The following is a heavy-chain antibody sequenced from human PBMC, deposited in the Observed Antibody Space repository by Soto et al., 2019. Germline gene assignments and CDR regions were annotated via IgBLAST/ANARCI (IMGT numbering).Heavy chain of an antibody. D-gene: IGHD2-15*01. CDR3: ARQLAGRILWDY. CDR1: GGSMSSYY. V-gene: IGHV4-59*01. Sequence: PSQTLSLTCTVSGGSMSSYYWSWIRQPPGKGLEWIGYIYYSGTTNYNASLESRLTIIVDTSKNQFSLKLTSVTAADTAVYYCARQLAGRILWDYWGRGALVTVSS. J-gene: IGHJ4*02. CDR2: IYYSGTT.